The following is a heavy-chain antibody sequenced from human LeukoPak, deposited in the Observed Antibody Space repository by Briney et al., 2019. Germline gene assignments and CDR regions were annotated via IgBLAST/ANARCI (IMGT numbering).Heavy chain of an antibody. V-gene: IGHV4-38-2*01. CDR2: IYHSGTT. J-gene: IGHJ5*02. Sequence: PSETLSLTCAVSGDSITSDYYWGWIRQPPGKGLEWIGSIYHSGTTYYNPSLKSRVSKSVDTSKNQFSLTLTSVTAADTAVYYCVRLRGVXAMSAXXDPWGQGTLVTVSS. CDR3: VRLRGVXAMSAXXDP. D-gene: IGHD2-8*01. CDR1: GDSITSDYY.